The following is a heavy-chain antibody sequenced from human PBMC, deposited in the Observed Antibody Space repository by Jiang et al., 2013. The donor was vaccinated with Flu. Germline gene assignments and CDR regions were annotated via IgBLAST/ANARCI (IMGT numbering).Heavy chain of an antibody. V-gene: IGHV1-2*04. CDR2: RPKSGGT. J-gene: IGHJ5*02. CDR3: TRGASVSSTGWYRRWFDP. Sequence: CKASGYTFTGYYLHWVRQGPWDKGLSGWMDRPKSGGTKYAQKFQGWVTMTRDTAISTAYMELSRLKSDDTALYYCTRGASVSSTGWYRRWFDPWGQGTLVTVSS. D-gene: IGHD6-19*01. CDR1: GYTFTGYY.